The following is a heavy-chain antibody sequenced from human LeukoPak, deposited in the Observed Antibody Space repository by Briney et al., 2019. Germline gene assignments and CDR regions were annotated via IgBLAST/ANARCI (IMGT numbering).Heavy chain of an antibody. CDR1: GGTFSSYA. CDR3: ARDSSILRGIFDY. J-gene: IGHJ4*02. Sequence: ASVKVSCKASGGTFSSYAISWVRQAPGQGLEWMGRIIPIFGTANYAQKFQGRVTITADKSTSTAYMELSSLRSEDTAVYYWARDSSILRGIFDYWGQGTLVTVSS. CDR2: IIPIFGTA. D-gene: IGHD2-21*01. V-gene: IGHV1-69*06.